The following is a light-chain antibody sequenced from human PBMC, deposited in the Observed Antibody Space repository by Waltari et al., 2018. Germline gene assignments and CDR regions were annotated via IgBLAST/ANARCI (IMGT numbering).Light chain of an antibody. CDR1: QSVSSD. V-gene: IGKV3-11*01. CDR3: QQRSYWPPYT. CDR2: YTS. J-gene: IGKJ2*01. Sequence: EIVLTQSPATLSLSPGERATLSCRASQSVSSDLAWYQQKPGQAPRLLIYYTSYRAACCPARFSGSGSGTDFTLTISSLEPEDFAVYYCQQRSYWPPYTFGQGTKLEI.